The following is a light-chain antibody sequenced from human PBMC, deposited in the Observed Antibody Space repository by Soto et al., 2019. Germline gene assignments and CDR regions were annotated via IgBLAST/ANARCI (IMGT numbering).Light chain of an antibody. CDR2: GAS. J-gene: IGKJ4*01. CDR1: QSVSSSY. Sequence: EIVLTQSPGTLSLCPGERATLSCRASQSVSSSYLAWYQQKPGQAPSLLIYGASSRATGIPDRFSGSGSGTDFTLTISRLEPEDFAVYYCQQYGSSPLTFGGGTKVEIK. V-gene: IGKV3-20*01. CDR3: QQYGSSPLT.